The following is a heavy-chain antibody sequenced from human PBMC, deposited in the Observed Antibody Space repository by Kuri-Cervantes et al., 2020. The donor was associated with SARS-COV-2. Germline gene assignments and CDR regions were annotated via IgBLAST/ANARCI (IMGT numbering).Heavy chain of an antibody. CDR2: INHSGST. V-gene: IGHV4-34*01. D-gene: IGHD1-14*01. Sequence: SETLSLTCAVYGGSFSGYYWSWICQPPGKGLEWIGEINHSGSTNYNPSLKSRVTVSVDTSKNQFSLKLSSVTAADTAVYYCASTGRAEDWGQGTLVTVSS. J-gene: IGHJ4*02. CDR1: GGSFSGYY. CDR3: ASTGRAED.